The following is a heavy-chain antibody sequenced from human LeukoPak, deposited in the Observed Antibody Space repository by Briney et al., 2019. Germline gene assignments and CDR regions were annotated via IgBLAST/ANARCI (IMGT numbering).Heavy chain of an antibody. J-gene: IGHJ4*02. Sequence: ASVKVSCKASGYTFTSYFMHWVRQAPGQGLEWMGIINPSGGSTSYAQKFQGRVTMTRDTSTSTVYMELSSLRSEDAAVYYCARSHIAAANFDYWGQGTLVTVSS. V-gene: IGHV1-46*01. D-gene: IGHD6-13*01. CDR3: ARSHIAAANFDY. CDR2: INPSGGST. CDR1: GYTFTSYF.